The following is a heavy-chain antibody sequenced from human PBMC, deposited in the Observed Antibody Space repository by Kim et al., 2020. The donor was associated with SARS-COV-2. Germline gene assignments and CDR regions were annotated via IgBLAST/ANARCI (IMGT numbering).Heavy chain of an antibody. V-gene: IGHV4-59*01. Sequence: SETLSLTCTVSGGSISSYYWSWIRQPPVKGLEWIGYIYYSGSTNYNPSLKSRVTISVDTSKNQFSLKLSSVTAADTAVYYCARGHYYDSSGYRTLGYFDL. CDR2: IYYSGST. CDR1: GGSISSYY. J-gene: IGHJ2*01. D-gene: IGHD3-22*01. CDR3: ARGHYYDSSGYRTLGYFDL.